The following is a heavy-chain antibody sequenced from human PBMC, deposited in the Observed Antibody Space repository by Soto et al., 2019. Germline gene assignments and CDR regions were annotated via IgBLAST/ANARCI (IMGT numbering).Heavy chain of an antibody. D-gene: IGHD3-9*01. J-gene: IGHJ5*02. Sequence: NPSETLSPTCTVSGGSISSYYWSWIRQPPGKGLEWIGYIYYSGSTNYNPSLKSRVTISVDTSKNQFSLKLSSVTAADTAVYYCARELDILTGSIWFDPWGQGTLVTVS. CDR1: GGSISSYY. V-gene: IGHV4-59*01. CDR3: ARELDILTGSIWFDP. CDR2: IYYSGST.